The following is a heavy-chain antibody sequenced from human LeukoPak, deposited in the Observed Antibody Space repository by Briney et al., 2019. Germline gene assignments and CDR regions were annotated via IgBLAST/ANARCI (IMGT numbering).Heavy chain of an antibody. CDR1: GASVSSGDYY. J-gene: IGHJ4*02. D-gene: IGHD2-15*01. CDR2: IYYSGFT. V-gene: IGHV4-31*03. Sequence: SETLSLTCTVSGASVSSGDYYWSWIRQHPGKGLEWIGYIYYSGFTYYNPSLKSRLTISVDMSKNQFSLKLGSVTAADTAVYYCARSCSGGSCYAWKFDYWGQGTLVTVSP. CDR3: ARSCSGGSCYAWKFDY.